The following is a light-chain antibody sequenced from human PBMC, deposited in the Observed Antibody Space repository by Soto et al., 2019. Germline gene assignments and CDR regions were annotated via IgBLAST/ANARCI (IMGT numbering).Light chain of an antibody. Sequence: EIVMTQSPATLSVSPGERATLSCRASQSVSSNLAWYQQKPGQAPRLLIYGASTRATGIPARFSGSGSGTDLTLTICSLQSEDFAVYYCQQYNNWPRTFGQGTKVEIK. CDR2: GAS. CDR3: QQYNNWPRT. J-gene: IGKJ1*01. CDR1: QSVSSN. V-gene: IGKV3-15*01.